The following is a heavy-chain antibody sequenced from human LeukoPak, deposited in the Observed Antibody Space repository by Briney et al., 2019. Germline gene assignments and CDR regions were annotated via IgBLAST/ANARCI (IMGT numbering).Heavy chain of an antibody. J-gene: IGHJ4*02. D-gene: IGHD2-15*01. CDR3: AREEVVAAPKLFDY. V-gene: IGHV1-18*01. Sequence: ASVKVSCKASGYTFNNYGISWVRQAPGQGLEWMGWISAYNGETRYEQNLQGRVTMTTDTSTTTAYMEVRSLRTDDTAVYYCAREEVVAAPKLFDYWGQGTLVTVSS. CDR1: GYTFNNYG. CDR2: ISAYNGET.